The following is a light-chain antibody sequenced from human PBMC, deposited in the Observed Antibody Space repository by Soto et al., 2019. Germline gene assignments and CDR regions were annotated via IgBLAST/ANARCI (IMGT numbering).Light chain of an antibody. CDR2: RDN. CDR3: AAWDDSHNVLYV. J-gene: IGLJ1*01. Sequence: QSLLPHPPSVSWTPGHRVTVSCSGGRSNIGSNTVHWYQQLPGAAPKLLIYRDNQRPSGVPDRFAASKSGTSASLAISGLQSEDEGDYYCAAWDDSHNVLYVFGTGTKVTVL. CDR1: RSNIGSNT. V-gene: IGLV1-44*01.